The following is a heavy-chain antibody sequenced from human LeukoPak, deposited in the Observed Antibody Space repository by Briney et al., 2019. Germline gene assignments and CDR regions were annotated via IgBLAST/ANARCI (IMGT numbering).Heavy chain of an antibody. CDR2: ISSNGGST. V-gene: IGHV3-64D*06. Sequence: GGSLRLSCSASGFTFSSYAMHWVRLAPGKGLEYVSAISSNGGSTYYADSVKGRFTISRDNSKNTLYLQMSSLRAEDTAVYYCVKVGKYCSSTSCYVRHYYFDYWGQGTLVTVSS. D-gene: IGHD2-2*01. J-gene: IGHJ4*02. CDR3: VKVGKYCSSTSCYVRHYYFDY. CDR1: GFTFSSYA.